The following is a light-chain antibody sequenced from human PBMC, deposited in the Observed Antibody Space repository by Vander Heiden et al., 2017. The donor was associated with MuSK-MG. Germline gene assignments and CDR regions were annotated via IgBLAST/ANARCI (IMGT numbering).Light chain of an antibody. CDR3: QAGASSTLVV. J-gene: IGLJ2*01. CDR2: QES. Sequence: SYELTQPPAVSVSPGPPSSITCSGDKLGDTYACWYQQEPGTPPVLVIVQESKRSSGIPARFSGSNSCTTATPPTSGTQAVDAADYYGQAGASSTLVVVGGGTTLTVL. CDR1: KLGDTY. V-gene: IGLV3-1*01.